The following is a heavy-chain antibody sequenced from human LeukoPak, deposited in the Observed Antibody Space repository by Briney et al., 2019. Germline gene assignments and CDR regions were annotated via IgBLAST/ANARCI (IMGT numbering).Heavy chain of an antibody. Sequence: RASVKVSCKASGYTFTSYYMHWVRQAPGQGLEWMGIINPSGGSTSYAQKFQGRVTMTRDMSTSTVYMELSSLRSEDTAVYYCARDRVVAATTAAFDIWGQGTMVTVSS. J-gene: IGHJ3*02. CDR1: GYTFTSYY. D-gene: IGHD2-15*01. CDR3: ARDRVVAATTAAFDI. CDR2: INPSGGST. V-gene: IGHV1-46*01.